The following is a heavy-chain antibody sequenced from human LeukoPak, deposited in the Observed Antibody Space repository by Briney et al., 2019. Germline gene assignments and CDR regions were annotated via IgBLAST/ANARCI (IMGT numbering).Heavy chain of an antibody. CDR3: AKGGCSSTSCYFGDY. CDR1: GFTFSSYA. J-gene: IGHJ4*02. V-gene: IGHV3-9*03. Sequence: GGSLRLSCAASGFTFSSYAMHWVRQAPGKGLEWVSGISWNSGSIGYADSVKGRFTISRDNAKNSLYLQMNSLRAEDMALYYCAKGGCSSTSCYFGDYWGQGTLVTVFS. CDR2: ISWNSGSI. D-gene: IGHD2-2*01.